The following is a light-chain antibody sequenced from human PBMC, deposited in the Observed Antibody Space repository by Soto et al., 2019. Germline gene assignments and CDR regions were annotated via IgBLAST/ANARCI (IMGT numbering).Light chain of an antibody. J-gene: IGKJ1*01. CDR1: QSISSW. Sequence: DIQMTQSPSTLSASVGDRVTITCRASQSISSWLAWYKQKPGKAPKLLIYRPSSLESGVPSRFSGSGSGKEFTLTISSLQPDDFATYYFQQYNSYSPATFGQGTKVEIK. V-gene: IGKV1-5*03. CDR3: QQYNSYSPAT. CDR2: RPS.